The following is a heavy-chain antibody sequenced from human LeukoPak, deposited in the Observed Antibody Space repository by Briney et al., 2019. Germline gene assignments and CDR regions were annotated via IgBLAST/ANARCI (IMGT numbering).Heavy chain of an antibody. V-gene: IGHV4-39*01. Sequence: PSETLSLTCTVSGASVSSSTYYWGWIRQPPGKELEWIGSVFYSGKTYPSPSLESRVTMSVDSSKNQFSLRLSSVTAADTAVYYCARRYQPHGIEYFQYWGQGTLVIVSS. CDR3: ARRYQPHGIEYFQY. CDR1: GASVSSSTYY. D-gene: IGHD2-2*01. J-gene: IGHJ1*01. CDR2: VFYSGKT.